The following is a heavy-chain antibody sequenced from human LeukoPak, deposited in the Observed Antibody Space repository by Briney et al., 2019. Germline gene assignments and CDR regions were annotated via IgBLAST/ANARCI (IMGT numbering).Heavy chain of an antibody. D-gene: IGHD2-8*01. CDR3: AKLGVLDFEFDY. CDR2: IYRGGST. Sequence: GGSLRLSCAASGFTVSSIYMSWVRQAPGKGLEWVSIIYRGGSTYYADSVKGRFTISRDNSKNMLYLQMNSLRAEDTAVYYCAKLGVLDFEFDYWGQGTLVTVSS. CDR1: GFTVSSIY. J-gene: IGHJ4*02. V-gene: IGHV3-53*01.